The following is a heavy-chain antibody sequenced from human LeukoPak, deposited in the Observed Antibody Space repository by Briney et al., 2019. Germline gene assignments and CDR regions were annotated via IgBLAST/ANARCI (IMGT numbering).Heavy chain of an antibody. CDR1: GFTFSRHA. Sequence: GGSLRLSCAASGFTFSRHAMSWVRQAPGKGPEWVSGISGSGGITHYADSVKGRFTTSRDNAKNSLYLQMNSLRAEDTAIYYCARDVGKSGYGDYWGQGTLVTVSS. CDR2: ISGSGGIT. D-gene: IGHD5-12*01. V-gene: IGHV3-23*01. CDR3: ARDVGKSGYGDY. J-gene: IGHJ4*02.